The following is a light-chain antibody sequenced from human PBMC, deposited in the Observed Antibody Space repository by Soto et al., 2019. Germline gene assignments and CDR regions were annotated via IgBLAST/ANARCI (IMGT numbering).Light chain of an antibody. J-gene: IGKJ2*01. CDR3: QQYYSIPPYT. CDR1: QSVLYSSNNKNY. V-gene: IGKV4-1*01. Sequence: DIVMTQSPDSLAVSLGERATINCKSSQSVLYSSNNKNYLAWYQQKPGQPPKLLIYWASTRESGVPDRFSGSGSGTDFTLTISSVQVEDVAVYYCQQYYSIPPYTFGQGTKLEIK. CDR2: WAS.